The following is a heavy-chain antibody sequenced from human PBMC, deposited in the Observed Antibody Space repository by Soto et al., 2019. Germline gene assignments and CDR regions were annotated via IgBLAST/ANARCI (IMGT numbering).Heavy chain of an antibody. D-gene: IGHD5-12*01. CDR2: IYYSGST. J-gene: IGHJ4*02. V-gene: IGHV4-59*01. CDR3: ARIRDGYNHFDY. Sequence: QVQLQESGPGLVKPSETLSLTCTVSGGSINSYYWSWIRQPPGKGLEWIGYIYYSGSTNYNPSLKSRVTISVDTSKNQFSLKLNSVTAADTAVYYCARIRDGYNHFDYWGQGTLVTVSS. CDR1: GGSINSYY.